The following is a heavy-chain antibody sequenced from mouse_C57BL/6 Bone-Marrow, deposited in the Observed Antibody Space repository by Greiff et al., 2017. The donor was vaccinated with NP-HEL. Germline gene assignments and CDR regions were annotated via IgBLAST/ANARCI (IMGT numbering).Heavy chain of an antibody. J-gene: IGHJ2*01. CDR3: ARGGSTMVPFDY. V-gene: IGHV1-20*01. CDR2: INPYNGDT. CDR1: GYSFTGYF. Sequence: VQLQQSGPELVKPGDSVKISCKASGYSFTGYFMNWVMQSHGKSLEWIGRINPYNGDTFYNQKFKGKATLTVDKSSSTAHMELRSLTSEDSAVYYCARGGSTMVPFDYWGQGTTLTVSS. D-gene: IGHD1-1*02.